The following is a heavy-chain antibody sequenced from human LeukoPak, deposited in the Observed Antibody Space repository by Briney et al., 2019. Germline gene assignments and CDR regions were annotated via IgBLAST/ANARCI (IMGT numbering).Heavy chain of an antibody. D-gene: IGHD3-16*01. V-gene: IGHV3-66*01. J-gene: IGHJ3*01. CDR1: GFTFSSYA. CDR3: ARVGAVGGVFRAFDL. CDR2: TYSGGST. Sequence: GGSLRLSCAASGFTFSSYAMSWVRQAPGKGLEWVSFTYSGGSTYFADSVKGRFTISRDNSKNTLYLQMNSLRAEDTAVYYCARVGAVGGVFRAFDLWGQGTMVTVSS.